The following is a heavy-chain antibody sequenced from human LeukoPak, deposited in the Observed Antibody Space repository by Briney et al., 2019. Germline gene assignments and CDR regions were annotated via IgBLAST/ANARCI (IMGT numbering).Heavy chain of an antibody. D-gene: IGHD6-19*01. V-gene: IGHV3-7*01. Sequence: SGGSLRLSCAASGFTFSSYWMSWVRQAPGKGLEWVANIKQDGSEKYYVDSVKGRFTISRDNAKNSLYLQMNSLRAEDTAVYYCARDQPEYSSGWYYNWFDPWGQGTLVTVSS. J-gene: IGHJ5*02. CDR2: IKQDGSEK. CDR1: GFTFSSYW. CDR3: ARDQPEYSSGWYYNWFDP.